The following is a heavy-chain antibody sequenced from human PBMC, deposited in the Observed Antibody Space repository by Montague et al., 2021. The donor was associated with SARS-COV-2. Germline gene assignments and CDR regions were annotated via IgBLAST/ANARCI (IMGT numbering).Heavy chain of an antibody. CDR3: ARDRPITIFGVVIKDYYYYMDI. CDR1: GFTFSSYA. V-gene: IGHV3-64*01. CDR2: ISSNGGST. D-gene: IGHD3-3*01. J-gene: IGHJ6*03. Sequence: SLRLSCAASGFTFSSYAMHWVRQAPGKGLEYVSAISSNGGSTYYANSVKGRFTISRDNSKNTLYLQMGSLRAEDMAVYCCARDRPITIFGVVIKDYYYYMDIWGKGTTVTVSS.